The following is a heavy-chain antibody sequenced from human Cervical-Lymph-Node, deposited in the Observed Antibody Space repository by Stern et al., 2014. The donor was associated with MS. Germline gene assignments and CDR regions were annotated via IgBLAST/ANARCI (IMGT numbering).Heavy chain of an antibody. CDR1: GDSISTNSAA. CDR2: TYSRAQWYN. J-gene: IGHJ4*02. D-gene: IGHD1-7*01. CDR3: ARGRELTD. V-gene: IGHV6-1*01. Sequence: VQLVQSGPGLVKPSQTLSLTCAVSGDSISTNSAAWNWIRQSPSRGLEWQGRTYSRAQWYNDYAVSVKSRLTFNADSSKNQFSLHLTSVTPEDTAVYYCARGRELTDWGQGTLVTVSS.